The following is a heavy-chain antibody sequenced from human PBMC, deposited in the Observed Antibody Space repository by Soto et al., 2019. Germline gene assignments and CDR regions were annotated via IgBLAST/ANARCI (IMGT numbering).Heavy chain of an antibody. J-gene: IGHJ4*02. CDR3: ARVQARRMDDILTPDYYFDY. CDR2: IYHSGST. CDR1: SGSISSSNW. V-gene: IGHV4-4*02. Sequence: SETLSLTCAVSSGSISSSNWWSWVRQPPGKGLEWIGEIYHSGSTNYNPSLKSRVTISVDKSKNQFSLKLSSVTAADTAVYYCARVQARRMDDILTPDYYFDYWGQGTLVTVS. D-gene: IGHD3-9*01.